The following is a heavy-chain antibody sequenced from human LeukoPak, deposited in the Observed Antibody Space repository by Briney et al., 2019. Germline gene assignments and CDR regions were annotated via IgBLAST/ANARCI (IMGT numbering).Heavy chain of an antibody. CDR3: ARRGFTHGYLDF. V-gene: IGHV3-49*04. CDR2: IRTKPSGGTT. J-gene: IGHJ4*02. Sequence: QPGRSLRLSCTASGFTFGDYCMGWARQAPGKGLEWVGFIRTKPSGGTTEFAASVKGRFTISRDDSKSIASLQMDSLRSEDTAVYYCARRGFTHGYLDFWGQGTLVTVSS. CDR1: GFTFGDYC. D-gene: IGHD5-18*01.